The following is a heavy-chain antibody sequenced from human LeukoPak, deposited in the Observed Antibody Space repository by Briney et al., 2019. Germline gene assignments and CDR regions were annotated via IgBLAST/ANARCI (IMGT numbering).Heavy chain of an antibody. V-gene: IGHV4-38-2*02. J-gene: IGHJ5*02. CDR2: IYHSGST. Sequence: SETLSLTCTVSGYSISSGYYWGWIRQPPGKGLEWIGSIYHSGSTNYNPSLKSRVTISVDTSKNQFSLKLSSVTAADTAVYYCARVGPAAADPPNRESLNWFDPWGQGTLVTVSS. CDR1: GYSISSGYY. D-gene: IGHD6-13*01. CDR3: ARVGPAAADPPNRESLNWFDP.